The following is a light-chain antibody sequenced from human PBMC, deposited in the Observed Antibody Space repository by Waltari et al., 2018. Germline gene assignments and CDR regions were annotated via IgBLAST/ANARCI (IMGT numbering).Light chain of an antibody. CDR1: QGITNW. CDR3: QQYSNYPWT. V-gene: IGKV1-5*03. J-gene: IGKJ1*01. CDR2: KTS. Sequence: DIQMTQSPSTLSASVGDRVTITCRASQGITNWLAWYQQTPGKAPKLLIYKTSTLKSGVPSRFSGSGSGTEFTLSISTLQPDDFVTYYCQQYSNYPWTFGQGTRVEIK.